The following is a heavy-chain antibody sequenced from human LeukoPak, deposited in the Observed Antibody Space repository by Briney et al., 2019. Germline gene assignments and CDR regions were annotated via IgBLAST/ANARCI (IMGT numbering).Heavy chain of an antibody. V-gene: IGHV3-30*04. CDR3: ARATALVDY. Sequence: GGSLRLSCAASGFTFSSYAMHWVRQAPGKGLKWVAVISYDGSNKYYADSVKGRFTISRDNSKNTLYLQMNSLRAEDTAVYYCARATALVDYWGQGTLVTVSS. D-gene: IGHD5-18*01. J-gene: IGHJ4*02. CDR1: GFTFSSYA. CDR2: ISYDGSNK.